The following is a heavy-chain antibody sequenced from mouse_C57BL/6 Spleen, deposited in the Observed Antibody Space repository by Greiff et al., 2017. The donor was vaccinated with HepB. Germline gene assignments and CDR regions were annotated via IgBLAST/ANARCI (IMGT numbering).Heavy chain of an antibody. V-gene: IGHV10-1*01. CDR3: VRLSGGYAMDY. CDR1: GFSFNTYA. CDR2: IRSKSNNYAT. J-gene: IGHJ4*01. Sequence: DVKLVESGGGLVQPKGSLKLSCAASGFSFNTYAMNWVRQAPGKGLEWVARIRSKSNNYATYYADSVKDRFTISRDDSESMLYLQMNNLKTEDTAMYYCVRLSGGYAMDYWGQGTSVTVSS.